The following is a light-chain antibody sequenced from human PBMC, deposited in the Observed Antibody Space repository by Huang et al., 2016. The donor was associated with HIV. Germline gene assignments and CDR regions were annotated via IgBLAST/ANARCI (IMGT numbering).Light chain of an antibody. Sequence: DIQMTQSPSSLSASVGDRVTITCQASQDISNYLNWYQKKPGKAPKLLIYDASNLETGGPSRFSGSGSGTDFTFTISSLQPEDIATYYCQQYDDLPYTFGQGTKLEIK. CDR2: DAS. J-gene: IGKJ2*01. V-gene: IGKV1-33*01. CDR3: QQYDDLPYT. CDR1: QDISNY.